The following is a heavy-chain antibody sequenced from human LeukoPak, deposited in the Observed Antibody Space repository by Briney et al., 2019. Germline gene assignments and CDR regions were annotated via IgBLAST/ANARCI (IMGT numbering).Heavy chain of an antibody. D-gene: IGHD3-10*01. V-gene: IGHV3-7*04. CDR3: ARRHHFGFLDS. CDR1: GVLFPSYW. Sequence: GGSLRLSCAASGVLFPSYWMTWVRPAPGKGLEWVANIKQDGSEKYYVDSVKGRFTISRNNAKNSVYLQMNSLRAEDTAVYYCARRHHFGFLDSWGQGTLVTVSS. J-gene: IGHJ4*02. CDR2: IKQDGSEK.